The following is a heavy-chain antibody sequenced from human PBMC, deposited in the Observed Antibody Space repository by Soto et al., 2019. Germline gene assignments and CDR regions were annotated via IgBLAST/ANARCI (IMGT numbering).Heavy chain of an antibody. V-gene: IGHV1-8*01. Sequence: ASVKVSCKASGYTFTGYDINWVRQATGQGLEWMGLMNPNNNNTAFAQKFQGRVTMTWDTSISTAYMELSSLRSEDTAVYYCTIGGVVILDGLDMWGQGTMVTVS. CDR1: GYTFTGYD. CDR2: MNPNNNNT. CDR3: TIGGVVILDGLDM. J-gene: IGHJ3*02. D-gene: IGHD3-16*01.